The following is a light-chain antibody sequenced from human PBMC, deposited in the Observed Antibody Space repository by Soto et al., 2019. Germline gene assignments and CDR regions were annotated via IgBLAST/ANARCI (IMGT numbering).Light chain of an antibody. Sequence: DIRVTRSPGALSSSLLGIVTITCRASQHISTYLNSWLQKPGKAAKLLLYSASSFLGGVPSTIFSSGCYTKDSLTISSRLPEDFSTYSYRQRYSTYWTFGQGTKVDIK. CDR1: QHISTY. CDR2: SAS. CDR3: RQRYSTYWT. J-gene: IGKJ1*01. V-gene: IGKV1-39*01.